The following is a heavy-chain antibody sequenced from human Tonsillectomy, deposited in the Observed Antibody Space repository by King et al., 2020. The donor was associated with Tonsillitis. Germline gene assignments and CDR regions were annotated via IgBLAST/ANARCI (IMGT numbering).Heavy chain of an antibody. CDR2: INPSGGST. D-gene: IGHD6-19*01. J-gene: IGHJ5*02. V-gene: IGHV1-46*01. Sequence: VQLVESGAEVKKPGASVKVSCKASGYTFTSYYMHWVRQAPGQGLEWMGIINPSGGSTSHAQKFQGRVTMTRDTSTSTVYMELSSLRTEDTAVYYCARERYSSGSFPSWFDPWGQGTLVTVSS. CDR1: GYTFTSYY. CDR3: ARERYSSGSFPSWFDP.